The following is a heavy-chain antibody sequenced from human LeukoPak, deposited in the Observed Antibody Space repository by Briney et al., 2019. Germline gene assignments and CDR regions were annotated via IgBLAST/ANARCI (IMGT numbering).Heavy chain of an antibody. Sequence: PGGTLRLSCAASGFTFSDYYISWIRQAPAKELEWGSYISSSGSTIYYADSVKGRFTISSDNAKNSLYLQMNSLRAEYTAVYYCASGSHYDFWSGYYTAFDYWGQGTLVTVSS. CDR3: ASGSHYDFWSGYYTAFDY. J-gene: IGHJ4*02. V-gene: IGHV3-11*04. D-gene: IGHD3-3*01. CDR1: GFTFSDYY. CDR2: ISSSGSTI.